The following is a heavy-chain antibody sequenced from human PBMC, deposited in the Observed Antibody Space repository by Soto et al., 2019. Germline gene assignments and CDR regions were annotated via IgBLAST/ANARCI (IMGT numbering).Heavy chain of an antibody. CDR1: GFTFSSYS. V-gene: IGHV3-48*01. CDR2: ISSSSSTI. Sequence: GGSLRLSCAASGFTFSSYSMNWVRQAPGKGLEWVSYISSSSSTIHYSDSVKGRFTISRDNSKNTLYLQMNSLRAEDTAVYYWARDREIITMVRGVIRAGAFDIWGQGTMVTVSS. J-gene: IGHJ3*02. D-gene: IGHD3-10*01. CDR3: ARDREIITMVRGVIRAGAFDI.